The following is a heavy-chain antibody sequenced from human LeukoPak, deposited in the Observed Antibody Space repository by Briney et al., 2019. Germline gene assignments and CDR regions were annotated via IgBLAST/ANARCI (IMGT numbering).Heavy chain of an antibody. Sequence: PSQTLSLTCAVSGGSISSGGYSWSWIRQPPGKGLEWIGYIYHSGSTYYNPSLKSRVTISVDRSKNQSSLKLSSVTAADTAVYYCARGVLDAFDIWGQGTMVTVSS. D-gene: IGHD6-13*01. V-gene: IGHV4-30-2*01. J-gene: IGHJ3*02. CDR3: ARGVLDAFDI. CDR2: IYHSGST. CDR1: GGSISSGGYS.